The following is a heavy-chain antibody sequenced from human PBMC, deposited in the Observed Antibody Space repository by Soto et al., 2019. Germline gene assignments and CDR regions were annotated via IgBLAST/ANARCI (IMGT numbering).Heavy chain of an antibody. CDR1: GFTFSSYA. J-gene: IGHJ4*02. CDR2: ISYDGSNK. V-gene: IGHV3-30-3*01. D-gene: IGHD3-3*01. Sequence: QVQLVESGGGVVQPGRSLRLSCAASGFTFSSYAMHWVRQAPGKGLEWVAVISYDGSNKYYADSVKGRFTISRDNSKNTLYLQMNSLRAEDTAVYYCARDARDFWSGWEVDYWGQGTLVTVSS. CDR3: ARDARDFWSGWEVDY.